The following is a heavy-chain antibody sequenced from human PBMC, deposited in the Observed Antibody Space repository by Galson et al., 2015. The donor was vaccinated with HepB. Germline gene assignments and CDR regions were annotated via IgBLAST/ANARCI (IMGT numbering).Heavy chain of an antibody. CDR3: VLTYTSGFFWFDP. CDR1: GFPYRSYA. D-gene: IGHD5-12*01. Sequence: SLRLSCAASGFPYRSYAMSWVRQAPGKGLEWVSAISGSGGSTSHADSVKGRFTISRDNSKNTLYLQMNSLRAEDTAVYYCVLTYTSGFFWFDPWGQGTLVTASS. V-gene: IGHV3-23*01. J-gene: IGHJ5*02. CDR2: ISGSGGST.